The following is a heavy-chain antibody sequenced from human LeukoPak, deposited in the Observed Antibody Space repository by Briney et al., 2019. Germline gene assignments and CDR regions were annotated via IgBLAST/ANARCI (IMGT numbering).Heavy chain of an antibody. CDR1: GFSISNYW. CDR3: AKPIAVAGKSGLYYFDY. J-gene: IGHJ4*02. CDR2: IKQAESER. Sequence: GGSLRLSCAGSGFSISNYWMSWVRQAPGKGLEWVANIKQAESERFYVDSVKDRFIISRENAENSVYLQMNSLRAEDTAVYYCAKPIAVAGKSGLYYFDYWGQGTLVTVSS. V-gene: IGHV3-7*03. D-gene: IGHD6-19*01.